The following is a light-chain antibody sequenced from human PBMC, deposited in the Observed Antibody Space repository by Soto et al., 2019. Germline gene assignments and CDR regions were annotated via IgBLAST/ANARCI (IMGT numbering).Light chain of an antibody. V-gene: IGKV1-6*01. Sequence: AIQMTQSPPSLSASVGDRVTITCRASQGIRSDLGWYQQKPGKAPELLIYAAHTLPSAVPSRFSGSGSGTDFTLTISGLQPEDFAIYYCLKHHNYPFTFGPGTKVDIK. J-gene: IGKJ3*01. CDR3: LKHHNYPFT. CDR2: AAH. CDR1: QGIRSD.